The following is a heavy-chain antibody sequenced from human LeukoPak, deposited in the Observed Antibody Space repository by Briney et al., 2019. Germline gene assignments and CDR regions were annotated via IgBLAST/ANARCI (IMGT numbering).Heavy chain of an antibody. D-gene: IGHD6-13*01. J-gene: IGHJ4*02. Sequence: PGGSLRLSCTVSGFTFSDYSITWVRQAPGKGLEWVSYISGSSRYIHYADSVRGRFTIFRYNAKNSVYLQMNSLRFEDTAVYYCARVSWPGAKYWGQGTLVTAPS. CDR1: GFTFSDYS. V-gene: IGHV3-21*01. CDR3: ARVSWPGAKY. CDR2: ISGSSRYI.